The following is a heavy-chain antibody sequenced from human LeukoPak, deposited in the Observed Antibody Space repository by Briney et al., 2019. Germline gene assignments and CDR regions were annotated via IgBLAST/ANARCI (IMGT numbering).Heavy chain of an antibody. CDR2: IWYDGSNK. CDR3: ARTNDYGGNGGIDY. J-gene: IGHJ4*02. Sequence: GRSLRLSCAASGFTFSSYGMHWVRQAPGKGLEWVAVIWYDGSNKYYADSVKGRFTISRDNSKNTPYLQMNSLRAEDTAVYYCARTNDYGGNGGIDYWGQGTLVTVSS. V-gene: IGHV3-33*01. CDR1: GFTFSSYG. D-gene: IGHD4-23*01.